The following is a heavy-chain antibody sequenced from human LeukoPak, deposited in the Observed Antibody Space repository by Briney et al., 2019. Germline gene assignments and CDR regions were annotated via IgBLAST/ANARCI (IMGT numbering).Heavy chain of an antibody. V-gene: IGHV4-34*01. J-gene: IGHJ4*02. CDR3: ARGRRSSGWYRTFDY. CDR1: GGSFSGYY. Sequence: PSETLSLTCAVYGGSFSGYYWSWIRQPPGKGLEWIGEINHSGSTNYSPSLKSRVTISVDTSKNQFSLKLSSVTAADTAVYYCARGRRSSGWYRTFDYWGQGTLVTVSS. CDR2: INHSGST. D-gene: IGHD6-19*01.